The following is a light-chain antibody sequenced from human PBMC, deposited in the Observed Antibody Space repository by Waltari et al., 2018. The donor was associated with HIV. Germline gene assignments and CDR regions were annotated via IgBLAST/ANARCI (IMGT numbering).Light chain of an antibody. V-gene: IGKV3-15*01. CDR2: GAS. CDR3: QQYYNWPPTWT. J-gene: IGKJ1*01. CDR1: KSVTSN. Sequence: EIVMTQSPATLSVSPGERATLSCRASKSVTSNLAWYQQRPGQAPRLLISGASTRATDIPARFSGSGSGTEFTLTISSLQSEDFAVYYCQQYYNWPPTWTFGQGTRVEIK.